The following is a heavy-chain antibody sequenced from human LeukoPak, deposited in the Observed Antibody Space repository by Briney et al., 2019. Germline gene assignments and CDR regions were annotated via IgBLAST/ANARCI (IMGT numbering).Heavy chain of an antibody. Sequence: GESLKISCKGSGYSFTSYWIGWVRQMPGKGLEWMGIIYPGDSDTRYSPSFQGQVTISADKSISTAYLQWSSLKASDTAMYYCARHSGSGSYYWDDAFDIWGQGTMVTVSS. D-gene: IGHD1-26*01. J-gene: IGHJ3*02. CDR1: GYSFTSYW. CDR2: IYPGDSDT. V-gene: IGHV5-51*01. CDR3: ARHSGSGSYYWDDAFDI.